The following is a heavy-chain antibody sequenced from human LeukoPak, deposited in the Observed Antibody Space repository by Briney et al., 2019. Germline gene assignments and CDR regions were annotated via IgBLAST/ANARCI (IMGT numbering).Heavy chain of an antibody. J-gene: IGHJ4*02. D-gene: IGHD6-19*01. CDR3: TRPYSSGWYDFDY. CDR1: GYTFTSYG. CDR2: IIPIFGTA. V-gene: IGHV1-69*05. Sequence: SVKVSCKASGYTFTSYGISWVRQAPGQGLEWMGGIIPIFGTANYAQKFQGRVTMTRDTSTSTVYMELSSLRSEDTAVYYCTRPYSSGWYDFDYWGQGTLVTVSS.